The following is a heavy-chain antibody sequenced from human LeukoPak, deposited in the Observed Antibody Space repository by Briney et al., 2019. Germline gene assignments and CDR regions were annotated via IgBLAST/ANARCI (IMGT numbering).Heavy chain of an antibody. V-gene: IGHV3-23*01. CDR1: GFTFSSYA. CDR3: ARRGYYDSSGYFDY. CDR2: IGGGGEST. Sequence: GGSLRLSCAASGFTFSSYAMSWVRQAPGKGLEWVSTIGGGGESTYYADSVKGRFTISRDNSKNTLYLQMNSLRAEDTAVYYCARRGYYDSSGYFDYWGQGTLVTVSS. D-gene: IGHD3-22*01. J-gene: IGHJ4*02.